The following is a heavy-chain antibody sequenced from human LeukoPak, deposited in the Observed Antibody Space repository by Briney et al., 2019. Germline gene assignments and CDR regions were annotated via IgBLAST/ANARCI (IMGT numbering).Heavy chain of an antibody. CDR3: ARDIAFGVVTVVLDY. Sequence: WGSLRLSCAASGFTFSSYSMNWVRQAPGQGMGWVSSISSSSSYIYYANSVKGRFTISRDNYKNTLYLQMNSLRAEVTSVYYCARDIAFGVVTVVLDYWGQGTLVSVSS. D-gene: IGHD3-3*01. CDR1: GFTFSSYS. J-gene: IGHJ4*02. V-gene: IGHV3-21*01. CDR2: ISSSSSYI.